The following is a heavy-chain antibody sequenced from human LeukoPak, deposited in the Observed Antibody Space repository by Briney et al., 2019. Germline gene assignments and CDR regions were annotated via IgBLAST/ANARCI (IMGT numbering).Heavy chain of an antibody. V-gene: IGHV4-39*07. Sequence: SETLSLTCTVSGGSISSSSYYWDWVRQPPGKGMEWIGNLYDSGSTRYNPSLKSRVTISVDTSKNQFSLKLSSVTAADTAVYYCARARVRSYSYDSSGFYTSDWHFDLWGRGALVTVSS. CDR2: LYDSGST. CDR1: GGSISSSSYY. D-gene: IGHD3-22*01. J-gene: IGHJ2*01. CDR3: ARARVRSYSYDSSGFYTSDWHFDL.